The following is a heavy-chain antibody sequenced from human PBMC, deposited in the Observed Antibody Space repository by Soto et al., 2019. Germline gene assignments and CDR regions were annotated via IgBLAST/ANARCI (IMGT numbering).Heavy chain of an antibody. D-gene: IGHD3-3*01. J-gene: IGHJ6*03. CDR1: GFTFSSYS. CDR2: ISSSSSYI. V-gene: IGHV3-21*01. CDR3: ARDGYYDLWSGYYSYYYYYMDV. Sequence: EVQLVESGGGLVKPGGSLRLSCAASGFTFSSYSMNWVRQAPGTGLEWVSSISSSSSYIYYADSVKGRFTISRDNAKNSLYLQMNSLRAEDTAVYYCARDGYYDLWSGYYSYYYYYMDVWGKGTTVTVSS.